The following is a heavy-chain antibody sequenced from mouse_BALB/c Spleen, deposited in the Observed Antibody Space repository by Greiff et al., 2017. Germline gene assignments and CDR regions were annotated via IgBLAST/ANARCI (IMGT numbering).Heavy chain of an antibody. CDR2: IAPGSGST. J-gene: IGHJ1*01. V-gene: IGHV1S41*01. CDR1: GYTFNSYW. Sequence: DLVKPGASVELSCKASGYTFNSYWINWIKQRPGQGLEWIGRIAPGSGSTYYNEMFKGKATLTVDTSSSTAYIQLSSLSSEDSAVYFCAREGGYYGYFDVWGAGTTVTVSS. D-gene: IGHD2-2*01. CDR3: AREGGYYGYFDV.